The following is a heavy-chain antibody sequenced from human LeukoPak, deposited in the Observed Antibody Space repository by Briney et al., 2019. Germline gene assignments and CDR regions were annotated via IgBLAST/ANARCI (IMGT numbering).Heavy chain of an antibody. Sequence: GGSLRLSCAASGFTFSGSAMHWVRQASGKGLEWVGRIRSKANSYATAYAASVKGRFTIFRDDSKNTAYLQMNSLKTEDTAVYYCTRPTIAVAGNDYWGQGTLVTVSS. J-gene: IGHJ4*02. D-gene: IGHD6-19*01. CDR3: TRPTIAVAGNDY. CDR1: GFTFSGSA. V-gene: IGHV3-73*01. CDR2: IRSKANSYAT.